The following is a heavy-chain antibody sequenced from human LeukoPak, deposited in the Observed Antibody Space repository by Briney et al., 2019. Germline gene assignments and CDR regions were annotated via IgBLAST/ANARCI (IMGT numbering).Heavy chain of an antibody. J-gene: IGHJ4*02. CDR3: ARETSSGSLDY. V-gene: IGHV4-59*01. D-gene: IGHD3-10*01. Sequence: PSETLSLTCTVSGGSISSYYWSWIRQPPGKGLEWIGYIYYSGSTNYNPSLKSRVTMSLDTSKNHFSLKLTSVTAADTAVYYCARETSSGSLDYWGQGTLVTVSS. CDR1: GGSISSYY. CDR2: IYYSGST.